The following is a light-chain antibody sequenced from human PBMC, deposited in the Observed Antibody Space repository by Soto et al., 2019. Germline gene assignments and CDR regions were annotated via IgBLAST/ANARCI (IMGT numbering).Light chain of an antibody. V-gene: IGKV3-20*01. CDR1: QSVSSSY. J-gene: IGKJ4*01. CDR2: AAS. Sequence: EIVLTQCPGTLSLTHGERSTLSCTASQSVSSSYLAWYQQTGGQPPRLVMYAASTRAAGIPDRFWGGGSGTDFTLTIEKLEPEDVAVYYCQQYGAMPLTFGEGTKVDIK. CDR3: QQYGAMPLT.